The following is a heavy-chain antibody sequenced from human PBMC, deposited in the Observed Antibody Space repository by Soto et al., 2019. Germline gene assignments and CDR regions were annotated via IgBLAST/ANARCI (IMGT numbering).Heavy chain of an antibody. CDR2: IYPGDSDT. CDR3: ARHRYSYDYYYSGMDV. V-gene: IGHV5-51*01. Sequence: GESLKISCKASGYNFPNYWIGWMRQMPGKGLEWMGIIYPGDSDTKYSPSLQGQVTISADTSISTAYLQWTSLKASDSAMYYCARHRYSYDYYYSGMDVWGQGTTVTVSS. D-gene: IGHD5-18*01. CDR1: GYNFPNYW. J-gene: IGHJ6*02.